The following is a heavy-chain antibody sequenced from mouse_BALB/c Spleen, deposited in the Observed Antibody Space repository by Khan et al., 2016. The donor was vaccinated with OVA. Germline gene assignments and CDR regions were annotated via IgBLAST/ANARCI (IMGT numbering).Heavy chain of an antibody. D-gene: IGHD1-1*01. CDR3: VNHGSSAAWFSY. CDR2: INPSTGYT. CDR1: GYTFTNYW. J-gene: IGHJ3*01. Sequence: VQLQQSGAELAKPGASVKMSCRASGYTFTNYWMHWVKQRPGQGLEWIGYINPSTGYTEYNPKFKDKATLTADKSSSTAYMQLSSLTSEDSAVYYCVNHGSSAAWFSYWGQGTLVTVSA. V-gene: IGHV1-7*01.